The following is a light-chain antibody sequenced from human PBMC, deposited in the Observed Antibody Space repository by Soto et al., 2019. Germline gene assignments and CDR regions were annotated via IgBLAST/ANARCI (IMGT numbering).Light chain of an antibody. J-gene: IGKJ5*01. CDR2: DAS. Sequence: DIQMTQSPSTLSASVGDRVTITCRASQNIGSWLAWYQQKPGKAPKFLIHDASSLETGVPSRFSGSGSGTEFTLTISSLQPEDFARYYCQKLNTYPLTFGQGTRLEIK. CDR1: QNIGSW. V-gene: IGKV1-5*01. CDR3: QKLNTYPLT.